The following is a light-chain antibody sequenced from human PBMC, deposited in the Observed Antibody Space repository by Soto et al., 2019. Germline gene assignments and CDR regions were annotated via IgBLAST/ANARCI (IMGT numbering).Light chain of an antibody. CDR1: CSDVGGYNF. Sequence: QSALTQPASVSGSPGQSITISCTGTCSDVGGYNFVSWYQHHLGKAPKLMIYEVSDRPSGVSNRFSGSKSDNTASLTISGLQAEDEADYYCCSYAGSRSWVFGGGTKLTVL. CDR2: EVS. J-gene: IGLJ3*02. V-gene: IGLV2-23*02. CDR3: CSYAGSRSWV.